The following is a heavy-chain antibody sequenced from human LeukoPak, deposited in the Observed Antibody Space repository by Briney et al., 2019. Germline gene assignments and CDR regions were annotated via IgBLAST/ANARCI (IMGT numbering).Heavy chain of an antibody. J-gene: IGHJ4*02. CDR2: IYYSGST. D-gene: IGHD2-21*01. CDR1: GGSISSYY. V-gene: IGHV4-59*01. CDR3: AKAPVTTCSGAYCYPFDY. Sequence: SETLSLTCTVSGGSISSYYWSWIRQPPGKGLEGIGYIYYSGSTNYSPSLRSRVTISVDTSKNEFSLKLSSVTAADTAVYYCAKAPVTTCSGAYCYPFDYWGQGTLVTVSS.